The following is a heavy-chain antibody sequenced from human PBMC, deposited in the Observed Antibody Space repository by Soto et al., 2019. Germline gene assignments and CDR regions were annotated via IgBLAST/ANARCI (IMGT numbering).Heavy chain of an antibody. CDR2: SIPIFDTA. D-gene: IGHD6-19*01. V-gene: IGHV1-69*06. CDR3: ASAQWIYGLDV. CDR1: GGSFSSYG. J-gene: IGHJ6*02. Sequence: QVQLVQSGSEVKKPGSSVKVSCKASGGSFSSYGITWVRQVPGQGLEWMGTSIPIFDTANYAQKFQGRGTITADKSTTTGSMELKSLRSEHTAVYYCASAQWIYGLDVWGQGTTVTVSS.